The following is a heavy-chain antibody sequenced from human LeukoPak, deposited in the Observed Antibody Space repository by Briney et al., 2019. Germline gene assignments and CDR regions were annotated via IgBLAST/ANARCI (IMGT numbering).Heavy chain of an antibody. V-gene: IGHV4-34*01. Sequence: SSETLSLTCAVYGGSFSGYYWSWIRQPPGKGLEWIGSIYYSGSTYYNPSLKSRVTISVDRSKNQFSLKLSSVTAADTAVYYCARGSSAFDIWGQGTMVTVSS. J-gene: IGHJ3*02. CDR1: GGSFSGYY. CDR2: IYYSGST. CDR3: ARGSSAFDI.